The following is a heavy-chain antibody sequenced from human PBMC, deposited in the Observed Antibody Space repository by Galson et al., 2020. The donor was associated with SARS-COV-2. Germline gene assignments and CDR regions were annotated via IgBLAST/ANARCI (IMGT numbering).Heavy chain of an antibody. D-gene: IGHD5-12*01. CDR3: ARGGYSGYEGGLLH. CDR1: GGSISSSSYY. Sequence: ASETLSLTCTVSGGSISSSSYYWGWIRQPPGKGLEWIGSIYHSGSTYYNPSLKSRVTISVDTSKNQFSLKLSSVTAADTAVYYCARGGYSGYEGGLLHWGQGTLVTVSS. CDR2: IYHSGST. V-gene: IGHV4-39*07. J-gene: IGHJ1*01.